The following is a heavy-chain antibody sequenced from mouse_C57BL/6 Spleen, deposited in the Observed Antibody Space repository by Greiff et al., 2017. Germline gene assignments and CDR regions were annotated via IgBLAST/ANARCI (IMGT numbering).Heavy chain of an antibody. CDR2: INPNNGGT. CDR3: ARGYYGEGDY. CDR1: GYTFTDYY. Sequence: VQLQQSGPELVKPGASVKISCKASGYTFTDYYMNWVKQSHGKSLEWIGDINPNNGGTSYNQKFKGKATLTVDKSSSTAYMELRSLTSEDSAVYYCARGYYGEGDYWGQGTTLTVSS. V-gene: IGHV1-26*01. D-gene: IGHD1-1*01. J-gene: IGHJ2*01.